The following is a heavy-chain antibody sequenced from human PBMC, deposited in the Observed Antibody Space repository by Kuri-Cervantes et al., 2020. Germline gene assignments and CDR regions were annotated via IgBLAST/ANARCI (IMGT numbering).Heavy chain of an antibody. CDR3: ARIREQGRIDY. CDR2: IKQDGSEK. Sequence: GASMKISCAASGFTFSSYWMSWVRQAPGKGLEWVANIKQDGSEKYYVDSVKCRFTISRDNAKNSLYLQMNSLRAEDTAVYYCARIREQGRIDYWGQGPLVTVSS. CDR1: GFTFSSYW. D-gene: IGHD1/OR15-1a*01. V-gene: IGHV3-7*01. J-gene: IGHJ4*02.